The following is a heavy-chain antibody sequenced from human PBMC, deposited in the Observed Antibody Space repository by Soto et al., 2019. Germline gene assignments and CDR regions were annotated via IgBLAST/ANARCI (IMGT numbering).Heavy chain of an antibody. V-gene: IGHV1-69*06. CDR1: GGTFSSYA. CDR3: ASLGSTAKRGVDV. CDR2: IIPIFGTA. Sequence: ASVKVSCKASGGTFSSYAISWVRQAPGQGLEWMGGIIPIFGTANYAQKFQGRVTITADKSTSTAYMELSSLRSEDTAVYYCASLGSTAKRGVDVWGQGTTVTVSS. J-gene: IGHJ6*02. D-gene: IGHD4-17*01.